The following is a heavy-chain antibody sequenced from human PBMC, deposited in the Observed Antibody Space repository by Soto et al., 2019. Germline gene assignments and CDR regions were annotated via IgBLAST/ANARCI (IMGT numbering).Heavy chain of an antibody. J-gene: IGHJ4*02. D-gene: IGHD3-10*01. V-gene: IGHV3-23*01. CDR2: ISGSGGST. Sequence: PGGSLRLSCAASGFTFSSYAMSWVRQAPGKGLEWVSAISGSGGSTYYADSVKGRFTISRDNAKNSLYLQMNSLRDEDTAVYYCARGEGHYKYWGQGTRVTVSS. CDR1: GFTFSSYA. CDR3: ARGEGHYKY.